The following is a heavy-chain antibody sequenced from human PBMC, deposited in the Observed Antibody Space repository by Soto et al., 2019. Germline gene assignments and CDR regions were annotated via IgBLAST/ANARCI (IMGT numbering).Heavy chain of an antibody. V-gene: IGHV1-69*02. Sequence: QVQLVQSGTEVKKPGSSVKVSCKASGGTFRNYPINWVRQAPGQGLEWMGSIFPLTDIPDYAQNFQARLTLSADKSTSTAYMELSSLTSDDTAMYFCARCPLVVLNYFESWGQGTLVTVSS. CDR2: IFPLTDIP. J-gene: IGHJ4*02. CDR1: GGTFRNYP. CDR3: ARCPLVVLNYFES.